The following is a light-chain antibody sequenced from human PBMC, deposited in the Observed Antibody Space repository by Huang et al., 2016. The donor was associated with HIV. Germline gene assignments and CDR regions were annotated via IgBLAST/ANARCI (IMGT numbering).Light chain of an antibody. Sequence: EIVLTQSPATLSLSPGERATLSCRASQSVSSYLAWYQQKPGQAPRLLIYDASNRATGIPAMFSGSGSGTDFTLTISSLEPEDFAVYYCQQRSNWSFAFGPGTKVDIK. CDR1: QSVSSY. CDR2: DAS. J-gene: IGKJ3*01. CDR3: QQRSNWSFA. V-gene: IGKV3-11*01.